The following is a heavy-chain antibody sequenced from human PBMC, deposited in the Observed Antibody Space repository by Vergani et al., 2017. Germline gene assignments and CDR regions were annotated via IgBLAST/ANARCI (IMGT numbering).Heavy chain of an antibody. J-gene: IGHJ4*02. V-gene: IGHV5-51*01. D-gene: IGHD5-24*01. CDR3: ARQGRDGYNRLDY. CDR1: GYSFTSYW. Sequence: EVQLVQSGAEVKKPGESLKISCKGSGYSFTSYWIGWVRQMPGKGLEWMGIIYPGDSDTRNSPSFQGQVPISADTSLSTAYLQWSSLKASDTPMYYCARQGRDGYNRLDYWGQGTLVTVSS. CDR2: IYPGDSDT.